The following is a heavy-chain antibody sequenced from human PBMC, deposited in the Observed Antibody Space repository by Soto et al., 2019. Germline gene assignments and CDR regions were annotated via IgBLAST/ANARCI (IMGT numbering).Heavy chain of an antibody. CDR1: GGSISSYY. D-gene: IGHD3-22*01. CDR2: IYYSGST. J-gene: IGHJ4*02. V-gene: IGHV4-59*01. CDR3: ARDLGSGLLDY. Sequence: PSETLSLTCTVSGGSISSYYWSWIRQPPGKGLEWIGYIYYSGSTNYNPSLKSRVTISVDTSKNQFSLKLSSVTAADTAVYYCARDLGSGLLDYWGQGTLVTVSS.